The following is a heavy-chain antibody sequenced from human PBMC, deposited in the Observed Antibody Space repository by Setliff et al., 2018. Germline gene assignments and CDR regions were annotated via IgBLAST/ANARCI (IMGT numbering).Heavy chain of an antibody. J-gene: IGHJ3*02. CDR2: IYHSGST. CDR3: ARRWNFGPYGSGIHDGFDM. Sequence: SEPLSLTCTVPGGSIRRRSYYWGWIRQPPGKGLEWIGSIYHSGSTRYKSSLKSRVSISVDTSKNQFSLKLNSVTAADTAVYYCARRWNFGPYGSGIHDGFDMWGQGTMVTVSS. V-gene: IGHV4-39*07. D-gene: IGHD3-10*01. CDR1: GGSIRRRSYY.